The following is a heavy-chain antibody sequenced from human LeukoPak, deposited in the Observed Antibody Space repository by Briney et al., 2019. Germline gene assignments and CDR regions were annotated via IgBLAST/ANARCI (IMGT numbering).Heavy chain of an antibody. CDR1: GFTFSNYW. J-gene: IGHJ6*03. CDR2: IKQDGSEK. V-gene: IGHV3-7*01. Sequence: GGSLRLSCAASGFTFSNYWMSWVRQAPGKGLEWVANIKQDGSEKYYVDSVKGRFTISRDNAKNSLYLQMNSLRAEDTAVYFCARGDLSGSYSYYYYMDVWGKGTTVTISS. CDR3: ARGDLSGSYSYYYYMDV. D-gene: IGHD3-10*01.